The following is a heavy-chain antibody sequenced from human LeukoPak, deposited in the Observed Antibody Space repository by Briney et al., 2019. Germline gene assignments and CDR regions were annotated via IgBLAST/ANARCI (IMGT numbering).Heavy chain of an antibody. CDR2: INPTSGDT. V-gene: IGHV1-2*02. CDR1: GYTFTNYI. CDR3: APALLPRYAFDI. J-gene: IGHJ3*02. Sequence: ASVKVSCKASGYTFTNYIISWVRQAPGQGLEWMGWINPTSGDTKYAQKFQGRVTMTRDTSISTAYMELSRLRSDDTAVYYCAPALLPRYAFDIWGQGTMVTVSS. D-gene: IGHD2-2*01.